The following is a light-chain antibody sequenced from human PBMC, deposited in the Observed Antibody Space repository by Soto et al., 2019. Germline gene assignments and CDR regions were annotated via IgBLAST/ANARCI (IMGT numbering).Light chain of an antibody. Sequence: EIVMTQSPATLSMSPGERATLSCRASQGIGSTLAWYQQKPGQTPRLLIYGASTRATGVPARFSGGGSGTEFTLTINSLQSEAFAVYYCQRYNSWPLTFGGGTKVELK. V-gene: IGKV3-15*01. CDR2: GAS. CDR1: QGIGST. J-gene: IGKJ4*01. CDR3: QRYNSWPLT.